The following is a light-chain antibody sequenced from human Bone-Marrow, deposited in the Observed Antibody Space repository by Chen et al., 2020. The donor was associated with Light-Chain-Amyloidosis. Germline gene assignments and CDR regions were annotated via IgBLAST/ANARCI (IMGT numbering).Light chain of an antibody. J-gene: IGLJ3*02. CDR3: QSYQGSSQGV. V-gene: IGLV6-57*01. CDR2: EDD. CDR1: SGSIATNY. Sequence: NFMLTQPHSVTESPGKTVIISCTRSSGSIATNYVQWYQHRPGSSPTTVIYEDDQRPSGVPERFSGSIDRSSNAASLTISGLKTEDEADYYCQSYQGSSQGVFGGGTKLTVL.